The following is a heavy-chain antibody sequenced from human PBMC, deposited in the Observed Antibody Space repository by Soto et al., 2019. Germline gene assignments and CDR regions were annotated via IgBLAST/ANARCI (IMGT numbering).Heavy chain of an antibody. J-gene: IGHJ4*02. Sequence: QVPLVQSGAEVKKPGASVRVSCKASGYNFITYAITWVRQAPGQGLEWMGWISGYNGDTIYAQKFQGRVTMTTDTSTSTAYMELRSLRSDDTAVYYCARGGRYYYASGNYYEKPTDYWGQGTLVTVSS. CDR3: ARGGRYYYASGNYYEKPTDY. V-gene: IGHV1-18*01. D-gene: IGHD3-10*01. CDR2: ISGYNGDT. CDR1: GYNFITYA.